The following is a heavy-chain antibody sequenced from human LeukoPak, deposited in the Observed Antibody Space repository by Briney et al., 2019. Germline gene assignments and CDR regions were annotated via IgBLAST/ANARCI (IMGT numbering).Heavy chain of an antibody. CDR3: ARGGDSSGYEGRFDP. J-gene: IGHJ5*02. V-gene: IGHV4-39*07. Sequence: PSETLSLTWTVAGGSISSSSYYWGWIRQPPGKGLEWIGSIYYSGSTYYNPSLKSRVTISVDTSKNQFSLKLSSVTAADTAVYYCARGGDSSGYEGRFDPWGQGTLVTVSS. D-gene: IGHD3-22*01. CDR2: IYYSGST. CDR1: GGSISSSSYY.